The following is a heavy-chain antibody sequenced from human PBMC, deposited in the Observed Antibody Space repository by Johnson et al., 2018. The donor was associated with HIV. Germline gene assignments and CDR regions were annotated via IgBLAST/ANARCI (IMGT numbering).Heavy chain of an antibody. CDR2: IKSKTDGGTT. CDR1: GFTFSNAW. CDR3: AKGQTGYSSSWDSGGAFDI. J-gene: IGHJ3*02. Sequence: VQLVESGGGLVKPGGSLRLSCAASGFTFSNAWMSWVRQAPGKGLEWVGRIKSKTDGGTTDYAAPVKGRFPISRDDSKNTLYLQMNSLKTEDTAVYYCAKGQTGYSSSWDSGGAFDIWGQGTMVTVSS. V-gene: IGHV3-15*01. D-gene: IGHD6-13*01.